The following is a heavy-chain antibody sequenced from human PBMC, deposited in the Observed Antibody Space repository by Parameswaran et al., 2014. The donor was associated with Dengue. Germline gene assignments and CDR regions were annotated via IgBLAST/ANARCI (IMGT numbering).Heavy chain of an antibody. Sequence: KWIRQPPGKGLEWVSYISSSGSVIYYADSVKGRFTISRDNAKNSLYLQMNSLRAEDTAVYYCARGRYYGSGSSHRGMDVWGQGTTVTVSS. V-gene: IGHV3-21*05. J-gene: IGHJ6*02. CDR3: ARGRYYGSGSSHRGMDV. CDR2: ISSSGSVI. D-gene: IGHD3-10*01.